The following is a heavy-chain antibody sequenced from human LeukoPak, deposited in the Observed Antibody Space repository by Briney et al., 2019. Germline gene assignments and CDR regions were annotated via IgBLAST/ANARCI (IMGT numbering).Heavy chain of an antibody. Sequence: PGGSLRPSCVASGFTFNIYAVTWVRQAPGKGLVWVATTSDSGDSTYYADSVKGRFTISRDNSKNTLYLQMNTLRAEDTALYYCAKASARFTVTYSWDYWGQGTLVTVSS. D-gene: IGHD2-8*02. CDR3: AKASARFTVTYSWDY. CDR2: TSDSGDST. J-gene: IGHJ4*02. V-gene: IGHV3-23*01. CDR1: GFTFNIYA.